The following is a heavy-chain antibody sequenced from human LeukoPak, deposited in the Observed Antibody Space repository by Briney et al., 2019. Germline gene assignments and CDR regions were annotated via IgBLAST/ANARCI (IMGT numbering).Heavy chain of an antibody. J-gene: IGHJ4*02. CDR2: IFYSGST. Sequence: PSETLSLTCTVSGGSISSYCWSWIRQPPGKGLEWIGYIFYSGSTNYNPSLKSRVTISVDTSKNQFSLKLSSVTAADTAVYYCVRSDDFWSGYYGYWGQGTLVTVSS. CDR1: GGSISSYC. V-gene: IGHV4-59*01. CDR3: VRSDDFWSGYYGY. D-gene: IGHD3-3*01.